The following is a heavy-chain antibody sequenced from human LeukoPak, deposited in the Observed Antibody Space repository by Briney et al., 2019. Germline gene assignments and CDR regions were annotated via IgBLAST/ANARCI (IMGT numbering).Heavy chain of an antibody. CDR2: IYSGGST. CDR3: AKDLNGGGAPLDAFDI. V-gene: IGHV3-53*01. J-gene: IGHJ3*02. Sequence: GGSLRLSCAASGFTVSSNYMSWVRQAPGKGLEWVSVIYSGGSTYYADSVKGRFTISRDNSKNTLYLQMNSLRAEDTAVYYCAKDLNGGGAPLDAFDIWGQGTMVTVSS. CDR1: GFTVSSNY. D-gene: IGHD2-21*01.